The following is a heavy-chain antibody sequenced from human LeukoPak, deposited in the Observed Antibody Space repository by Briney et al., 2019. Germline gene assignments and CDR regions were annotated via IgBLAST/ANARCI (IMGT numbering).Heavy chain of an antibody. CDR2: INSDGSP. Sequence: GGSLRLSCAASGLTVSSNYVTWVSQVPGEGLEWVSVINSDGSPYYADSVKGRFTISRDNSKNTLYLQMNSLRAEDTAVYYCARGGGYSSPSYDYWGQGTLVTVSS. J-gene: IGHJ4*02. D-gene: IGHD6-13*01. V-gene: IGHV3-53*01. CDR1: GLTVSSNY. CDR3: ARGGGYSSPSYDY.